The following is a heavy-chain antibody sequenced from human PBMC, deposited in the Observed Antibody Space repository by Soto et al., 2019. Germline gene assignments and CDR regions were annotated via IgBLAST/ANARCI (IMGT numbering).Heavy chain of an antibody. CDR1: GGSFSGYY. J-gene: IGHJ4*02. Sequence: QVQLQQWGAGLLKPSETLSLTCAVYGGSFSGYYWSWIRQPPGKGLELIGESTHVGSNNYNPSLKSRVAMSVHPSKNQYPLRLTSVTAADTAVYYCARVLIAGVTTDWGQGTLVIVCS. CDR2: STHVGSN. V-gene: IGHV4-34*01. D-gene: IGHD5-18*01. CDR3: ARVLIAGVTTD.